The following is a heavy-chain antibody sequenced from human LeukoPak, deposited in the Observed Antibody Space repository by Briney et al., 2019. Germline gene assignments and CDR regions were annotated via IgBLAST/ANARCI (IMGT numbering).Heavy chain of an antibody. CDR1: GGSVSTYY. CDR3: ARLGYSYGSYYYYGMDV. J-gene: IGHJ6*02. Sequence: SETLSLTCAVYGGSVSTYYWSWIRQSPGKGLEWIGEIHHSGGPIYNPSLKSRVAISLDTSRNQISLKLSSVTAADTAVYYCARLGYSYGSYYYYGMDVWGQGTTVTVSS. V-gene: IGHV4-34*01. CDR2: IHHSGGP. D-gene: IGHD5-18*01.